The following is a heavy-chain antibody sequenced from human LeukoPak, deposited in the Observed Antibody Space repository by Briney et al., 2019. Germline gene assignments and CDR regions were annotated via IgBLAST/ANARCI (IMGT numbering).Heavy chain of an antibody. CDR1: GFTFSSSD. CDR3: ATSGGSYWS. V-gene: IGHV3-23*01. CDR2: ISATGGDT. Sequence: GGSLRLSCAASGFTFSSSDMSWFRQAPGKGLEWVSVISATGGDTNYADSVKGRFTISRENSKNTLYLQMNSLRAEDTAVYYCATSGGSYWSWGQGTLVTVSS. J-gene: IGHJ5*02. D-gene: IGHD1-26*01.